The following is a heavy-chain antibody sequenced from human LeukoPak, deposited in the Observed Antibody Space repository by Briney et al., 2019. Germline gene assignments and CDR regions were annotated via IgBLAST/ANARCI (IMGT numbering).Heavy chain of an antibody. CDR3: ARDGYTYGSFDY. Sequence: PSEALSHTCSVSGGSISSSRYFWGWIRQPPGKGLEWIGSIYYSGSTYSNPSLKSRVTISVDTSKSQFSLKLSSVTAADTAVYYCARDGYTYGSFDYWGQGTLVTVSS. J-gene: IGHJ4*02. CDR2: IYYSGST. CDR1: GGSISSSRYF. D-gene: IGHD5-18*01. V-gene: IGHV4-39*01.